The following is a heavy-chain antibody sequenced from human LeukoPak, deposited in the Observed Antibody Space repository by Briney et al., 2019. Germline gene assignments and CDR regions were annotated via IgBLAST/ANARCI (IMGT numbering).Heavy chain of an antibody. D-gene: IGHD4-17*01. CDR2: IYYSGSA. V-gene: IGHV4-31*03. Sequence: MASETLSLTCTVSGGSISSGDYYWTWIRQHPGRGLEWIGYIYYSGSAYYNPSLKSRVTMSVDTSKNQFSLELTSVTAADTAVYYCARASKEGTTVTRFDNRGQGTLVTVSS. CDR1: GGSISSGDYY. CDR3: ARASKEGTTVTRFDN. J-gene: IGHJ4*02.